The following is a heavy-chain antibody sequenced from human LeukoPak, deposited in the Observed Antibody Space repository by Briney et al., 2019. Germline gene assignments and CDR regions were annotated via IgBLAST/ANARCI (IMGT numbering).Heavy chain of an antibody. CDR1: GGSISSGGYY. D-gene: IGHD2-15*01. J-gene: IGHJ6*03. CDR2: IYYSGST. Sequence: PSQTLSLTCTVSGGSISSGGYYWSWIRQHPGKGLEWIGYIYYSGSTNYNPSLKSRVTISVDTSKNQFSLKLSSVTAADTAVYYCARVDRYCSGGSCYSGMFGYYYYYYMDVWGKGTTVTVSS. CDR3: ARVDRYCSGGSCYSGMFGYYYYYYMDV. V-gene: IGHV4-31*03.